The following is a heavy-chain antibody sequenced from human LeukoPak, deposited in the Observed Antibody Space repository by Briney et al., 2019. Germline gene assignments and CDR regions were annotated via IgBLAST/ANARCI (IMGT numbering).Heavy chain of an antibody. V-gene: IGHV1-2*02. CDR3: ARIAGHTLVRARDSWFDP. CDR1: GYTFTGYY. CDR2: INPKNGDT. Sequence: ASVKVSCKASGYTFTGYYIHWVRQAPGQGPEWMGWINPKNGDTNYAQKFQTRVTMTRDTSISTAYMELRRLRSGDTAVFYCARIAGHTLVRARDSWFDPWGQGTLVTVSP. J-gene: IGHJ5*02. D-gene: IGHD3-10*01.